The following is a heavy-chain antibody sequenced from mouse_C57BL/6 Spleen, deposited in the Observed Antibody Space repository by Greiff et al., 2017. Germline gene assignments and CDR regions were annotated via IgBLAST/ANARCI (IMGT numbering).Heavy chain of an antibody. CDR1: GYTFTSYG. J-gene: IGHJ4*01. CDR2: IYPRSGNT. CDR3: ARGGFYGNYNAMDY. D-gene: IGHD2-1*01. Sequence: QVQLKESGAELARPGASVKLSCKASGYTFTSYGISWVKQRTGQGLEWIGEIYPRSGNTYYNEKFKGKATLTADKSSSTAYMELRSLTSEDSAVYFCARGGFYGNYNAMDYWGQGTSVTVSS. V-gene: IGHV1-81*01.